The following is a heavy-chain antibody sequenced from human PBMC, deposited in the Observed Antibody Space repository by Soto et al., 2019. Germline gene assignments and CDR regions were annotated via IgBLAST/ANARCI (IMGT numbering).Heavy chain of an antibody. J-gene: IGHJ4*02. Sequence: EVQLVESGGGLVQPGGSLRLSCAGSGFTFSTYSMDWVRQAPGKGLEWISYLSGSGGTIYYADSVKGRFTVSRDNAKNSLYLQMSSLRDEDTAVYYCVRDAGSLGYWGQGTLVTVSS. V-gene: IGHV3-48*02. CDR2: LSGSGGTI. CDR1: GFTFSTYS. CDR3: VRDAGSLGY.